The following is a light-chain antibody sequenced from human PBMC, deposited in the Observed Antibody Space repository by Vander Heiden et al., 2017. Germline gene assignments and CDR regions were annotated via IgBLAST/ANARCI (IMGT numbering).Light chain of an antibody. J-gene: IGKJ2*03. CDR2: KAS. V-gene: IGKV1-5*03. Sequence: DIQMTQSPSTLSASVGDKFTITCRATQDISDWLAWYQQRPGEAPKLLIYKASNLESGVPSRFSGSGSGTQFTLTISSLQPDDFATYYCQQCASYYSFGQGTKVEIK. CDR1: QDISDW. CDR3: QQCASYYS.